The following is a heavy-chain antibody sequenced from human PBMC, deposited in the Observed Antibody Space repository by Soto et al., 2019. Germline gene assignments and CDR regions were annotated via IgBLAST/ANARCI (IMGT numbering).Heavy chain of an antibody. CDR2: ISYDGSNQ. J-gene: IGHJ4*02. D-gene: IGHD3-22*01. Sequence: GGSLRLSCAASGFTFSSYGMHWVRQAPGKGLEWVAVISYDGSNQYYADSVKGRFTVSRGKSKNTLYLQMNSLRAEDTAVYYCTALGYYDSSAGGGYWGQGTLVTVSS. V-gene: IGHV3-30*03. CDR1: GFTFSSYG. CDR3: TALGYYDSSAGGGY.